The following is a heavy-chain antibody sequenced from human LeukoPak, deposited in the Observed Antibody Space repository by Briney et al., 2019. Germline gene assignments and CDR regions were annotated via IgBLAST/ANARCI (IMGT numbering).Heavy chain of an antibody. CDR2: FDPEDGET. J-gene: IGHJ6*02. D-gene: IGHD2-2*01. Sequence: ASVKVSCKVSGYTLTELSMHWVRQAPGKGLEWMGGFDPEDGETIYAQKFQGRVTMTEDTSTDTAYMKLSSLRYEDTAVYYCATVASTSPWYYGMDVWGQGTTVTVSS. V-gene: IGHV1-24*01. CDR3: ATVASTSPWYYGMDV. CDR1: GYTLTELS.